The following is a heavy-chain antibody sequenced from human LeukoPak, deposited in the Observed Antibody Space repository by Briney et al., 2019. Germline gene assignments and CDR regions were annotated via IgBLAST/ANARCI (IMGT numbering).Heavy chain of an antibody. Sequence: GGSLRLSCAASGYTFSYYWMHWVRHVPGKGLVWVSRIDTDGRTTTYADSVKGRFTISRDNVQNTLYLQMNSLRAEDTAVYYCARDVAGAGSYWGQGIMVTVSA. CDR1: GYTFSYYW. CDR3: ARDVAGAGSY. D-gene: IGHD3-10*01. J-gene: IGHJ4*02. CDR2: IDTDGRTT. V-gene: IGHV3-74*01.